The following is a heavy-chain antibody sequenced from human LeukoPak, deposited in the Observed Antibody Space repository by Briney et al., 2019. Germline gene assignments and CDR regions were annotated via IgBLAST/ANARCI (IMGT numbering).Heavy chain of an antibody. CDR3: ARDHGYSSSWKPIDY. V-gene: IGHV1-2*02. CDR2: INPNSGGT. Sequence: ASVKVSCKASGYTFTDYYMHWVRQAPGQGLEWMGWINPNSGGTNYAQKFQGRVTMTRDTSISTAYMELSRLRSDDTAVYYCARDHGYSSSWKPIDYWGQGTLVTVSS. CDR1: GYTFTDYY. D-gene: IGHD6-13*01. J-gene: IGHJ4*02.